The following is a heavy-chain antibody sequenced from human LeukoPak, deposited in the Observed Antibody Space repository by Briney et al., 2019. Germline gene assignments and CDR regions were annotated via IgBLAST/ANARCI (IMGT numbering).Heavy chain of an antibody. J-gene: IGHJ4*02. CDR3: VRDLILTWTPGDDFDH. V-gene: IGHV3-74*01. CDR2: INEGGSVI. Sequence: QTGGSLRLSCAASGFYFSGYWMHWVRQAPGKGLEWVSGINEGGSVISYADSVKGRFTISRENAKNTVYLQMDSLRAEDTAVYYCVRDLILTWTPGDDFDHWGQGTLVTVSS. CDR1: GFYFSGYW. D-gene: IGHD3-16*01.